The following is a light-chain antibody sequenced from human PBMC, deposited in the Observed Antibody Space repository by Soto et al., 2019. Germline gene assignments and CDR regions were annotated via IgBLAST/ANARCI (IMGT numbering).Light chain of an antibody. CDR1: QSVSSSY. Sequence: EIVLTQSPGTLSLSPGERATLSCRASQSVSSSYLAWYQQKPGQAPRLLIYGASSRATGIPDRFSDSGSGTDFPLTISRLEPEDSAVYYCQQYGSSPWTFGQGTKVDI. CDR3: QQYGSSPWT. V-gene: IGKV3-20*01. J-gene: IGKJ1*01. CDR2: GAS.